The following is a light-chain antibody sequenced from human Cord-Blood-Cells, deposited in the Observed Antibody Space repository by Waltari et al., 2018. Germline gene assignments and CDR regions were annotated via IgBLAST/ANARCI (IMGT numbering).Light chain of an antibody. V-gene: IGLV2-8*01. CDR1: SSDVGGYNY. CDR3: SSYAGTNNSPYV. Sequence: QSALTQPPSASGSPGQSVTISCTGTSSDVGGYNYVSWYQQHPGKAPQLLIYEVSKRPSGVPYRFSGSKSGNTASLTVSGLQAEDEADYYGSSYAGTNNSPYVVGTGTKVTVL. J-gene: IGLJ1*01. CDR2: EVS.